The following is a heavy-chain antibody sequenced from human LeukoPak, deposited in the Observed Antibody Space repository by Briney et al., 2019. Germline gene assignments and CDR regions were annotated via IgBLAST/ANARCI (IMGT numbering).Heavy chain of an antibody. CDR1: GGSISSYY. Sequence: SETLSLTCTVSGGSISSYYWSWIRQPPGKGLEWIGNIYTSGNTNYNPSLKSRVAVSVDTSKNQFSLKLNSVTAADTAVYYCARPYSSGWSGAFDIWGQGTMVTVSS. CDR3: ARPYSSGWSGAFDI. J-gene: IGHJ3*02. CDR2: IYTSGNT. V-gene: IGHV4-4*09. D-gene: IGHD6-19*01.